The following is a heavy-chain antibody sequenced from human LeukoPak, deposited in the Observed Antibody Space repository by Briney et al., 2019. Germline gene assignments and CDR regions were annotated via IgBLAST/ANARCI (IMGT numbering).Heavy chain of an antibody. CDR1: SGSISSSSYY. CDR2: IYYSGST. J-gene: IGHJ4*02. Sequence: SETLSLTCTVFSGSISSSSYYWGWIRQPPGKGLEWIGSIYYSGSTYYNPSLKSRVTISVDTSKNQFSLKLSSVTAADTAVYYCARGEVVAATGHFDYWGQGTLVTVSS. D-gene: IGHD2-15*01. CDR3: ARGEVVAATGHFDY. V-gene: IGHV4-39*07.